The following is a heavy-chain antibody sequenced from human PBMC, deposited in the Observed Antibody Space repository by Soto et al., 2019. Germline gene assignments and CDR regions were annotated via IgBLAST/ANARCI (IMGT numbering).Heavy chain of an antibody. V-gene: IGHV3-15*07. J-gene: IGHJ4*01. D-gene: IGHD1-26*01. CDR1: GFPFNNAG. CDR3: TTDSRTTLPEIRFDY. Sequence: GRSLRLSCAASGFPFNNAGINWVRQVPGKGLEWVGRVKSKADGGSGDYAAPVKGRFVVSRDDSKDIVYLQMNSLKIEDTGVYYCTTDSRTTLPEIRFDYWGHGTQVTVSS. CDR2: VKSKADGGSG.